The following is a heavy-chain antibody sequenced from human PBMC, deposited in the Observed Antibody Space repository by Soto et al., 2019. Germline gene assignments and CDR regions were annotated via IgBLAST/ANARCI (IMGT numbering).Heavy chain of an antibody. CDR1: GDSFTRYW. J-gene: IGHJ6*02. D-gene: IGHD3-10*01. CDR3: ARHSFGELLSNRYGMDV. V-gene: IGHV5-51*01. Sequence: ESLKISCKCSGDSFTRYWIGWVLQMPGKGLEWMGIIDPGDSDTRDSPSFQGQVTISADKSISTAYQQWSSLKASDTAMYYGARHSFGELLSNRYGMDVWGQGTTVTVSS. CDR2: IDPGDSDT.